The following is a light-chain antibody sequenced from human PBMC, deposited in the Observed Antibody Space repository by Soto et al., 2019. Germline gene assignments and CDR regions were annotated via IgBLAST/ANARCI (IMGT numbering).Light chain of an antibody. J-gene: IGKJ1*01. CDR1: QRISSW. CDR3: QQYNSHSPWT. CDR2: DAS. V-gene: IGKV1-5*01. Sequence: GDRVTITCRASQRISSWLAWYQQKPGKAPNLLIYDASSLESGFPSRFSGSGAGTEFTLSISSLQPDDFATYYCQQYNSHSPWTYGPGTKVEIK.